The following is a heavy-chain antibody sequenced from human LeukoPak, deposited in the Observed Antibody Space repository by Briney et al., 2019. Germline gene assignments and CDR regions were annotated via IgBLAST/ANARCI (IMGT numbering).Heavy chain of an antibody. CDR1: GGSISSYY. CDR2: IYYSGST. J-gene: IGHJ6*02. CDR3: ARGAKPGSRGYGMDV. V-gene: IGHV4-59*01. Sequence: SETLSLTCTVSGGSISSYYWSWIRQPPGKGLEWIGYIYYSGSTNYNPSLKSRVTISVDTSKNQFSLKLSSVTAADTAVYYCARGAKPGSRGYGMDVWGQGTTVTVSS. D-gene: IGHD2-2*01.